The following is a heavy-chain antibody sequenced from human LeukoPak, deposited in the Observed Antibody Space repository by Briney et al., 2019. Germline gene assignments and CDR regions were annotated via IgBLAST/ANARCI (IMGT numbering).Heavy chain of an antibody. CDR3: ARGKYDSSGYPLLGFDY. CDR2: MSGSGGST. J-gene: IGHJ4*02. CDR1: GFTFSSYG. V-gene: IGHV3-23*01. Sequence: GTLRLSCAASGFTFSSYGMSWVRQAPGKGLEWVSAMSGSGGSTYYADSVKGRFTISRDNAKKSLYLQMNSLRAEDTAVYYCARGKYDSSGYPLLGFDYWGQGTLVTVSS. D-gene: IGHD3-22*01.